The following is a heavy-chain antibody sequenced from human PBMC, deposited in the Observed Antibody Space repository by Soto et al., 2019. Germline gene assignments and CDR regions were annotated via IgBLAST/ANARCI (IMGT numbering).Heavy chain of an antibody. D-gene: IGHD3-22*01. CDR2: IYYSGST. CDR1: GGSISNYY. CDR3: AREPNYYDSSGLDVFDI. Sequence: QVQLQESGPGLVKPSETLSLTCTVSGGSISNYYWSWIRQPPGKGLEWIGYIYYSGSTNYNPSLKSRVTISVDTSKNQFSLKLSSVTAADTAVYYCAREPNYYDSSGLDVFDIWGQGTMVTVSS. J-gene: IGHJ3*02. V-gene: IGHV4-59*01.